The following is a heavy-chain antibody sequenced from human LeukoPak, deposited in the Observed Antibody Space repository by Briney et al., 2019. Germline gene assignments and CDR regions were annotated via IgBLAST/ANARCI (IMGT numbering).Heavy chain of an antibody. Sequence: SVKVSCKASGGTFSSYAISWVRQAPGQGLEWMGGIIPIFGTANYAQKFQGRVTITADESTSTAYMELSSLRSEDTAVYYCAIPREPGDYSYYGMDVWAKGPRSPSP. CDR2: IIPIFGTA. CDR3: AIPREPGDYSYYGMDV. CDR1: GGTFSSYA. J-gene: IGHJ6*02. D-gene: IGHD1-14*01. V-gene: IGHV1-69*01.